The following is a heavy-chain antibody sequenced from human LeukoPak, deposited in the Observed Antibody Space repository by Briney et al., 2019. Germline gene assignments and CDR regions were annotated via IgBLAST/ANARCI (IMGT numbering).Heavy chain of an antibody. CDR3: AKAPAGHCSGVICYPLDN. J-gene: IGHJ4*02. D-gene: IGHD2-15*01. CDR2: ISGSDTGT. V-gene: IGHV3-23*01. Sequence: PGGSLRLSCAASRFTFSTYAMSWVRQAPGKGLEWVSAISGSDTGTYYADSVRGRFTISRDNSKNMLFLQMNSLRAEDTAVYYCAKAPAGHCSGVICYPLDNWGQGILVSVSS. CDR1: RFTFSTYA.